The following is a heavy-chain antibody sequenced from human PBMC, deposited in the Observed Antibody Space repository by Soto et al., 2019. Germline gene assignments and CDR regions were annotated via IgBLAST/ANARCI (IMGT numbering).Heavy chain of an antibody. CDR1: GFTFSSYA. D-gene: IGHD5-12*01. CDR2: ISGSGGST. CDR3: AKGMATIRGYFDY. J-gene: IGHJ4*02. V-gene: IGHV3-23*01. Sequence: GGSLRLSCAASGFTFSSYAMSWVRQAPGKGLEWVSAISGSGGSTYYADSVKGRSTISRDNSKNTLYLQMNSLRADDTAVYYCAKGMATIRGYFDYWGQGALVTVSS.